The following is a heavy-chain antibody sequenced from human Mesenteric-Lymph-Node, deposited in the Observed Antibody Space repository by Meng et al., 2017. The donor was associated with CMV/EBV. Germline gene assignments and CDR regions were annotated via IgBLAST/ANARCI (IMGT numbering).Heavy chain of an antibody. CDR3: ARGPYYPGSGSPAYFQH. Sequence: SVSDRNYYLSWIRQPPVKGLEWIGYINYSGSTNYNPSLKSRVTMSVDTSKNQFSLKLSSVTAADTAVFYCARGPYYPGSGSPAYFQHWGQGTLVTVSS. CDR1: SVSDRNYY. V-gene: IGHV4-61*01. D-gene: IGHD3-10*01. J-gene: IGHJ1*01. CDR2: INYSGST.